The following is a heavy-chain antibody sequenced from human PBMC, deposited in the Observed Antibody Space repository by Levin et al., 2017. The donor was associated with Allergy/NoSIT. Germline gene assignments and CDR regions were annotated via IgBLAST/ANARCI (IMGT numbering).Heavy chain of an antibody. CDR3: ARGGVGEFVVVPAAIIGIGMDV. CDR2: ISYDGSNK. Sequence: GGSLRLSCAASGFTFSSYAMHWVRQAPGKGLEWVAVISYDGSNKYYADSVKGRFTISRDNSKNTLYLQMNSLRAEDTAVYYCARGGVGEFVVVPAAIIGIGMDVWGQGTTVTGSS. V-gene: IGHV3-30-3*01. D-gene: IGHD2-2*01. J-gene: IGHJ6*02. CDR1: GFTFSSYA.